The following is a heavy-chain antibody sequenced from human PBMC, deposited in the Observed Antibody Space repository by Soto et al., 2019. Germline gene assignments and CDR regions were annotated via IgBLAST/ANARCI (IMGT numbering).Heavy chain of an antibody. Sequence: GGSLRLSCAASGFTFSSYSMNWVRQAPGKGLEWVSYISSSSSTIYYADSVKGRFTISRDNAKNSLYLQMNSLRDEDTAVYYCARDSSDPIVGATNYYYGMDVWGQGTTVTVS. CDR3: ARDSSDPIVGATNYYYGMDV. D-gene: IGHD1-26*01. V-gene: IGHV3-48*02. CDR2: ISSSSSTI. CDR1: GFTFSSYS. J-gene: IGHJ6*02.